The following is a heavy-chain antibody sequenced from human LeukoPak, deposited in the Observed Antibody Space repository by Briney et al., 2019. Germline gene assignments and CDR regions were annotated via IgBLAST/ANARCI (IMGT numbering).Heavy chain of an antibody. J-gene: IGHJ3*02. V-gene: IGHV3-23*01. CDR3: ANTPPHDYGDYNDAFDI. CDR2: ISGSGGST. D-gene: IGHD4-17*01. Sequence: GGSLRLSCAASGFTFSSYAMSWVRQAPGKGLEWVSAISGSGGSTYYADSVKGRFTISRDNSKNTLYLQMNSLRAEDTAVYYCANTPPHDYGDYNDAFDIWGQGTMVTVSS. CDR1: GFTFSSYA.